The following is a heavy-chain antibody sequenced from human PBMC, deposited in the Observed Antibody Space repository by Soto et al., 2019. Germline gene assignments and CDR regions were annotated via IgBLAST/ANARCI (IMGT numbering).Heavy chain of an antibody. CDR3: AKESPKADYDFWSGYDY. V-gene: IGHV3-23*01. Sequence: GGSLRLSCAASGFTFSSYAMSWVRQAPGKGLEWVSAISGSGGSTYYADSVKDRFTISRDNSKNTLYLQMNSLRAEDTAVYYCAKESPKADYDFWSGYDYWGQGTLVTVSS. D-gene: IGHD3-3*01. CDR2: ISGSGGST. CDR1: GFTFSSYA. J-gene: IGHJ4*02.